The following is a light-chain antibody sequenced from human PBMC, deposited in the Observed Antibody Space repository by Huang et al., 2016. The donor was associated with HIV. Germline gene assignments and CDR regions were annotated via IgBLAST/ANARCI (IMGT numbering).Light chain of an antibody. Sequence: DIQMTQSPSSLSASVGDRVTIACRASQSIGTYLNWYQQKPGKAPRLLIHVAFSLQSGGPSRFSGSGSGTDFTLTISSLQPEDFATYYCQQSYSALGLTFGGGTKVEIK. CDR1: QSIGTY. CDR3: QQSYSALGLT. J-gene: IGKJ4*01. CDR2: VAF. V-gene: IGKV1-39*01.